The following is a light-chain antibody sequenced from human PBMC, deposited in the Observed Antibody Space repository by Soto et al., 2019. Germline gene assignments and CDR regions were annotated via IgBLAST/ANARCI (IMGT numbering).Light chain of an antibody. J-gene: IGKJ4*01. CDR2: GAS. Sequence: EIVMTQSPPTLSVSPGERATLSCRASQSVSSHLAWFQQKPGQAPRLLIYGASTRATDVPARFSGSRSGTDCTLTISSLQSEDFAVYYCQQYSYWPRAFGGGTKVEIK. V-gene: IGKV3-15*01. CDR3: QQYSYWPRA. CDR1: QSVSSH.